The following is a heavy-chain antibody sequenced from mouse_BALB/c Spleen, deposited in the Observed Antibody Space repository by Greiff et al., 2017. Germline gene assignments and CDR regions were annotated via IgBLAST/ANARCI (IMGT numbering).Heavy chain of an antibody. CDR3: TRAGNYGSRFAY. D-gene: IGHD1-1*01. J-gene: IGHJ3*01. CDR2: IYPGSGST. CDR1: GYTFTSYW. V-gene: IGHV1S22*01. Sequence: LQQPGSELVRPGASVKLSCKASGYTFTSYWMHWVKQRHGQGLEWIGNIYPGSGSTNYDEKFKSKGTLTVDTSSSTAYMHLSSLTSEDSAVYYCTRAGNYGSRFAYWGQGTLVTVSA.